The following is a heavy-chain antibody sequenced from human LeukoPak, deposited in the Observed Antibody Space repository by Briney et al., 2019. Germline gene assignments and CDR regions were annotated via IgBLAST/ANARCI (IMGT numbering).Heavy chain of an antibody. CDR1: GYTFTSYD. D-gene: IGHD3-3*01. CDR2: MNPNSGNT. CDR3: ARRGAVYDFWSGQYYYYMDV. J-gene: IGHJ6*03. Sequence: ASVKVSCKASGYTFTSYDINWVRQATGQGLEWMGWMNPNSGNTGYAQKFQGRVTITRNTSISTAYMELSSLRSEDTAVYYCARRGAVYDFWSGQYYYYMDVWGKGTTVTASS. V-gene: IGHV1-8*03.